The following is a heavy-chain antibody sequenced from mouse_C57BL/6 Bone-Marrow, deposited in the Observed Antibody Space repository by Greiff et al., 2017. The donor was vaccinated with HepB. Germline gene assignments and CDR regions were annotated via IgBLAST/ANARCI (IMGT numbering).Heavy chain of an antibody. Sequence: SFNFSFNASGYTFTSYWMHWVKQRPGQGLEWIGMIHPNSGSTNYNEKFKSKATLTVDKSSSTAYMQLSSLTSEDSAVYYCARSFYGSSAYWGQGTLVTVSA. D-gene: IGHD1-1*01. V-gene: IGHV1-64*01. CDR1: GYTFTSYW. J-gene: IGHJ3*01. CDR2: IHPNSGST. CDR3: ARSFYGSSAY.